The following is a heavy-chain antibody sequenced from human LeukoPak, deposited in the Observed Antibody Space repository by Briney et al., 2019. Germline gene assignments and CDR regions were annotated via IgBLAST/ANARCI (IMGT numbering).Heavy chain of an antibody. Sequence: PSETLSLTCTVSGASVSIVTYYCAWVRQPPGKGLGWIGSIHYPGKTYYNPSLKSRVTIAVDMSKNPFSLKLSSVAATDTAVYYCARGVDFWDGYSDYYYMDVWGKGTRVTVSS. CDR2: IHYPGKT. D-gene: IGHD3-3*01. J-gene: IGHJ6*03. V-gene: IGHV4-39*07. CDR1: GASVSIVTYY. CDR3: ARGVDFWDGYSDYYYMDV.